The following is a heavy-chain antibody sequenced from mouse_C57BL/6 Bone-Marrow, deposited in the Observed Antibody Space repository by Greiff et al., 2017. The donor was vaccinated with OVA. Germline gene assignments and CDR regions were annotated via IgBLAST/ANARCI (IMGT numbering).Heavy chain of an antibody. CDR2: IYPRSGNT. Sequence: VQLQQSGAELARPGASVKLSCKASGYTFTSYGISWVKQRTGQGLEWIGEIYPRSGNTYYNEKFKGKATLTADKSSSTAYMELRSLTSEDAAVYYCAGWGTAQATWLTYYAMDDWGKGTSVTVSS. CDR1: GYTFTSYG. V-gene: IGHV1-81*01. CDR3: AGWGTAQATWLTYYAMDD. J-gene: IGHJ4*01. D-gene: IGHD3-2*02.